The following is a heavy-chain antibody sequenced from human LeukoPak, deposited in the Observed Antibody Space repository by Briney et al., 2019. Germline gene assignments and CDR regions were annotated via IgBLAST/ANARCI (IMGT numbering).Heavy chain of an antibody. CDR1: GYTFTNYD. J-gene: IGHJ3*02. V-gene: IGHV1-8*01. CDR3: VSRRKGRAYDI. Sequence: GASVKVSCKASGYTFTNYDINWVRQTTGQGLEWMGWMSPNTGNTGYGQKFQGRITMTWNTSISTAYMELSSLTSDDTAVYFCVSRRKGRAYDIWGQGTMVTVSS. CDR2: MSPNTGNT.